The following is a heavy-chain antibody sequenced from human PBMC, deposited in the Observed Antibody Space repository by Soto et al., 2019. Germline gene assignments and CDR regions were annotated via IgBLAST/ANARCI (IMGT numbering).Heavy chain of an antibody. CDR1: VGSISSYY. Sequence: PSETLSLTCTVSVGSISSYYWSWIRQPPGKGLEWIGYIYYSGSTNYNPSLKSRVTISVDTSKNQFSLKLSSVTAADTAVYYCARDLPFGRGAFDIWGQGTMVTVSS. CDR3: ARDLPFGRGAFDI. CDR2: IYYSGST. J-gene: IGHJ3*02. V-gene: IGHV4-59*01. D-gene: IGHD3-10*01.